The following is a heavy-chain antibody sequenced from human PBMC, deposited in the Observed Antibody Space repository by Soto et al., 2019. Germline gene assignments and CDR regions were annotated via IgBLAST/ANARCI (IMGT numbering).Heavy chain of an antibody. V-gene: IGHV4-59*08. CDR3: ARQGIGYSWTRSQYYFDY. D-gene: IGHD1-20*01. CDR1: GVSISTYY. CDR2: ISNSGTT. J-gene: IGHJ4*02. Sequence: TSETLSVTCTVSGVSISTYYLSWIRQPPGKGLEWIGYISNSGTTDYNPSLKSRVTISVDTSKNQFSLKLNSVTATDTATYYCARQGIGYSWTRSQYYFDYWGQGALVTVSS.